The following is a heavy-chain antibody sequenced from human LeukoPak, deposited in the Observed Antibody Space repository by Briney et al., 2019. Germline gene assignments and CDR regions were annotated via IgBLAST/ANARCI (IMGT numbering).Heavy chain of an antibody. CDR1: GFTFSTSD. D-gene: IGHD1-26*01. Sequence: GGPLRLSCVASGFTFSTSDMNWVRQAAGKGLDWVSYNSRSGTNIYYAESVKGRFTISRDNAKKSLYLQMNSLRVEDTAVYYCARMGGNLSRWGQGTLVTVSS. CDR2: NSRSGTNI. J-gene: IGHJ4*02. CDR3: ARMGGNLSR. V-gene: IGHV3-48*03.